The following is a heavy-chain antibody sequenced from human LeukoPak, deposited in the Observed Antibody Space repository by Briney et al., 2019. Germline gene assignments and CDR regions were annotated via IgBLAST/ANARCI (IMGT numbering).Heavy chain of an antibody. CDR1: GFTFSSYW. CDR2: IKQDGSEK. J-gene: IGHJ3*02. Sequence: GGSLRLSCAASGFTFSSYWMSWVRQAPGKGLEWVANIKQDGSEKYYVDSVKGRFTISRDNAKSSLYLQMNSLRAEDTAVYYCARDGPWSSGWYLADAFDIWGQGTMVTVSS. D-gene: IGHD6-19*01. CDR3: ARDGPWSSGWYLADAFDI. V-gene: IGHV3-7*01.